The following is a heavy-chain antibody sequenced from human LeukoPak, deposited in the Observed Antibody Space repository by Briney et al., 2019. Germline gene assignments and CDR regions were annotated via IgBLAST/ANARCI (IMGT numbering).Heavy chain of an antibody. CDR3: ARPREEGATDAFDI. D-gene: IGHD1-26*01. CDR2: IHLGDSDT. V-gene: IGHV5-51*01. CDR1: GYSFTIYW. Sequence: GEPLKISCKASGYSFTIYWMAWVRQMPGKGLEWMGIIHLGDSDTRYSPSFQGQVTISADKSISTAYLQWSSLKASDTAIYYCARPREEGATDAFDIWGQGTMVTVSS. J-gene: IGHJ3*02.